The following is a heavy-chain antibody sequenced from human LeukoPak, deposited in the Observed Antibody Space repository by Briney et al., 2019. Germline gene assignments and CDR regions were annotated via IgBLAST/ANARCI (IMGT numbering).Heavy chain of an antibody. J-gene: IGHJ4*02. CDR2: IYYSGST. V-gene: IGHV4-39*01. Sequence: SETLSLTCTVSGGSISSSSYYWGWIRQPPGKGLEWIGSIYYSGSTYYNPSLKSRVTISVDTSKNQFSLKLSSVTAADTAVYYCARSGYSSSWYDFDYWGQGTLVTVSS. D-gene: IGHD6-13*01. CDR1: GGSISSSSYY. CDR3: ARSGYSSSWYDFDY.